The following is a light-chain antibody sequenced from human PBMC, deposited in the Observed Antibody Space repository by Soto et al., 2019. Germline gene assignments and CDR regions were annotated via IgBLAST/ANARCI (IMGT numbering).Light chain of an antibody. CDR1: DSDVGAFNY. Sequence: QSALTQPASVSGAPGQSITISCTGTDSDVGAFNYVSWYQQYPGKAPKLMIYDVGDRPSGVSNRFSGSKSVNTASLTISGLQAEDESDYYCGSYSSTDTPVVFGTGTKLTVL. CDR2: DVG. CDR3: GSYSSTDTPVV. J-gene: IGLJ1*01. V-gene: IGLV2-14*01.